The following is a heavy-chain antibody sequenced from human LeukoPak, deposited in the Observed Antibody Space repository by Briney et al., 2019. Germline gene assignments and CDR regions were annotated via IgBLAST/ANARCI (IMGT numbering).Heavy chain of an antibody. CDR3: ARDYYCSGGSCLYFDY. V-gene: IGHV3-33*01. Sequence: GGSLRLSCAASVFTFSGYGMHWVRQAPGKGLEWVAVMYYDGISKYYADSVKGRFTISRDNSKNTLYLQMNSLRVEDTAVYYCARDYYCSGGSCLYFDYWGQGTLVTVSS. CDR2: MYYDGISK. D-gene: IGHD2-15*01. J-gene: IGHJ4*02. CDR1: VFTFSGYG.